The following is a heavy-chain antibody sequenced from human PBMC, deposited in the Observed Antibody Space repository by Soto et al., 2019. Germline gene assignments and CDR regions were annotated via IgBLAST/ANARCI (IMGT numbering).Heavy chain of an antibody. V-gene: IGHV1-8*01. CDR3: ARWSYSGYELRY. CDR1: GYTFTSYD. Sequence: QVQLVQSGAEVKKPGASVKVSCKASGYTFTSYDINWVRQATGQGLEWMGWMNPNSGNTGYAQKLQGRVTMTRKTSISTAYMELRSLRSEDTAVYYCARWSYSGYELRYWGQGTLVTVSS. CDR2: MNPNSGNT. J-gene: IGHJ4*02. D-gene: IGHD5-12*01.